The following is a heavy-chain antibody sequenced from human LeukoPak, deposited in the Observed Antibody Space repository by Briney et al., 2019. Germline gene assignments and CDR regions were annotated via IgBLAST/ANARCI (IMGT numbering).Heavy chain of an antibody. CDR2: IYGSGRT. D-gene: IGHD5-24*01. J-gene: IGHJ5*02. V-gene: IGHV4-61*02. CDR1: GDSISSGSYY. Sequence: SETLSLTCTVSGDSISSGSYYWSWIRQPAGKGLEWIGRIYGSGRTNYNLSLKSRVTISVDTSKNQFSLRLSSVTAADTAVYYCARAKRWLQFSQNWFDPWGQGTLVTVSS. CDR3: ARAKRWLQFSQNWFDP.